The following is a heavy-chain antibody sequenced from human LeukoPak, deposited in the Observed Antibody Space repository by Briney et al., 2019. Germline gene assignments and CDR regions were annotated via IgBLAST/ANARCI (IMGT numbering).Heavy chain of an antibody. V-gene: IGHV3-30-3*01. CDR1: GFTFSSYA. Sequence: GGSLRLSCAASGFTFSSYAMYWVRQAPGKGLEWVAVISYDGSNKYYADSVKGRFTISRDNSKNTLYLQMNSLRAEDTAVYYCARDRVTYYFDYWGQGTLVTVSS. CDR3: ARDRVTYYFDY. CDR2: ISYDGSNK. D-gene: IGHD2-21*02. J-gene: IGHJ4*02.